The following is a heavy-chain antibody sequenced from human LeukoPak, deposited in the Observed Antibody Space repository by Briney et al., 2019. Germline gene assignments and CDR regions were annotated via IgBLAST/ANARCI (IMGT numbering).Heavy chain of an antibody. Sequence: SVEVSCKASGGTFSSYAISWVRQAPGQGLEWMGGIIPIFGTANYAQKFQGRVTITADESTSTAYMGLSSLRSEDTAVYYCARDGYCSSTSCYLWGQGTLVTVSS. CDR2: IIPIFGTA. J-gene: IGHJ4*02. D-gene: IGHD2-2*01. CDR1: GGTFSSYA. CDR3: ARDGYCSSTSCYL. V-gene: IGHV1-69*13.